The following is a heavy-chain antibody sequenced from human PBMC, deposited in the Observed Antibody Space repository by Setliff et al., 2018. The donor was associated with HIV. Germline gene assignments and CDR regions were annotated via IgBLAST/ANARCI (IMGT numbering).Heavy chain of an antibody. D-gene: IGHD3-3*01. Sequence: GESLKISCKGSGYSFTTYWIGWVRQMPGKGLEWMGIIYPYDSDTRYSPSFQGQVIISADKSISTAYVQWRGLKASDTAMYYCARRPYYDFWTPDSWGQGTLVTVSS. V-gene: IGHV5-51*01. CDR2: IYPYDSDT. CDR3: ARRPYYDFWTPDS. CDR1: GYSFTTYW. J-gene: IGHJ4*02.